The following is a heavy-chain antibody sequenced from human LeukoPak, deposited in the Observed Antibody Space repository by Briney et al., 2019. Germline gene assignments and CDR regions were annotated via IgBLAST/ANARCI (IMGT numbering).Heavy chain of an antibody. J-gene: IGHJ4*02. Sequence: ASVKVSCKASGYTFTSYYMHWVRQAPGQGLECMGIINPSGGSTSYAQKFQGRVTMTRDTSTSTVYMELSSLRSEDTAVYYCARSPLSIAARPPFDYWGQGTLVTVSS. CDR3: ARSPLSIAARPPFDY. CDR2: INPSGGST. CDR1: GYTFTSYY. D-gene: IGHD6-6*01. V-gene: IGHV1-46*01.